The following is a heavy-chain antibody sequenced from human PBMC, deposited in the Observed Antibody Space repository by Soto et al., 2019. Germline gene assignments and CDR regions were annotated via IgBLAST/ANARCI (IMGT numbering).Heavy chain of an antibody. Sequence: EVQLVESGGGLVQPGGSLRLSCAASGFTFSNYDMHWVRQVTGKGLEWVSTIGTAGDTYYPGSVKGRFTTSRENAKNSLYLQMNSLRAEDTAVYYCAGGRLISLCYFDYWGQGTLVTVSS. V-gene: IGHV3-13*01. J-gene: IGHJ4*02. CDR3: AGGRLISLCYFDY. D-gene: IGHD2-15*01. CDR1: GFTFSNYD. CDR2: IGTAGDT.